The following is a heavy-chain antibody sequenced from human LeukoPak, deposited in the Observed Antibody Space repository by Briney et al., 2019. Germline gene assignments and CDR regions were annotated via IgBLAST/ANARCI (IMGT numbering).Heavy chain of an antibody. CDR1: GYTFTSYG. CDR3: ARDMDEQWLVREGDAFDI. Sequence: GSVKVSCKASGYTFTSYGISWVRQAPGQGLEWMGWISAYNGNTNYAQKLQGRVTMTTDTSTSTAYIELRSLRSDDTAVYYCARDMDEQWLVREGDAFDIWGQGTMVTVSS. J-gene: IGHJ3*02. D-gene: IGHD6-19*01. V-gene: IGHV1-18*01. CDR2: ISAYNGNT.